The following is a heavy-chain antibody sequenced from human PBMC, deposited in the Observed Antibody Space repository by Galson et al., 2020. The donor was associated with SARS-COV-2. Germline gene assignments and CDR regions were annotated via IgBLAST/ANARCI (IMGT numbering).Heavy chain of an antibody. V-gene: IGHV4-39*01. CDR1: GGSISSSSYY. CDR2: NYYSGSN. D-gene: IGHD4-17*01. CDR3: ASPTTVTMPNMDV. J-gene: IGHJ6*03. Sequence: SETLSLTCTVSGGSISSSSYYWGWIRPPPGKGLEWIGSNYYSGSNYYNPSLKSRVTISVDTSKNQFSLKLSSVTAADTAVYYCASPTTVTMPNMDVWGNGTTVTVSS.